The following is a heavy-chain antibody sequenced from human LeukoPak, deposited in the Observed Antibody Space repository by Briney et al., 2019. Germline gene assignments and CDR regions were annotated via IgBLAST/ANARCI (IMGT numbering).Heavy chain of an antibody. D-gene: IGHD2-2*01. J-gene: IGHJ4*02. V-gene: IGHV1-8*03. Sequence: GASVKVSCKASGYTFTSYDINWVRQATGQGLEWMGWMNPNSGNTGYAQKFQGRVTITRNTSISTAYMELGSLRSEDTAVYYCARGRRRRDIVVVPATWPMGYWGQGTLVTVSS. CDR3: ARGRRRRDIVVVPATWPMGY. CDR2: MNPNSGNT. CDR1: GYTFTSYD.